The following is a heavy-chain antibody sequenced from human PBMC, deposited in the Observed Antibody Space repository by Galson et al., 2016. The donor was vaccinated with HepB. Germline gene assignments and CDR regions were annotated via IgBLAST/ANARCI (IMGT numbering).Heavy chain of an antibody. CDR1: GGSFSTYY. CDR2: INESGST. V-gene: IGHV4-34*01. J-gene: IGHJ5*02. CDR3: ARGYFDFWSGSWFDP. Sequence: LSLTCAVYGGSFSTYYWSWIRQPPGKGLEWIGEINESGSTNYNPSLKSRVTISLAPSKSQFSLTMSSVIAADTAVYYCARGYFDFWSGSWFDPWGQGTLVTVSS. D-gene: IGHD3-3*01.